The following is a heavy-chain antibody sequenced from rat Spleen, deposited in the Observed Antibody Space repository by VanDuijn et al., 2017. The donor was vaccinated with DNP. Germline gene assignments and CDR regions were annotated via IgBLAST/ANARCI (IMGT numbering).Heavy chain of an antibody. D-gene: IGHD1-11*01. CDR3: TRGLRVYYFDY. J-gene: IGHJ1*01. Sequence: EVQLVESGGGLVQPGRSLKLSCAASGFTFSNYYMAWVRQAPTKGLEWVAYISYDGGITNYGDSVKGRFTISRDNAKSTLYLQMNSLRSEDTATYYCTRGLRVYYFDYWGPGTMVTVSS. V-gene: IGHV5-20*01. CDR1: GFTFSNYY. CDR2: ISYDGGIT.